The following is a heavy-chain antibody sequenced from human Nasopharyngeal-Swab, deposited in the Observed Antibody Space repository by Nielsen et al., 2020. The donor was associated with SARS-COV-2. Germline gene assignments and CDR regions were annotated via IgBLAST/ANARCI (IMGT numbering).Heavy chain of an antibody. CDR2: ISGSGGST. V-gene: IGHV3-23*01. Sequence: GESLKISCAASGFTFSSYAMSWVRQAPGNGLDWVSAISGSGGSTYYADSVKGRFTISRDNSKNTLYLQMNSLRAEDTAVYYCAKDGGLTTFPYYYYDMDVWGQG. J-gene: IGHJ6*01. D-gene: IGHD4/OR15-4a*01. CDR3: AKDGGLTTFPYYYYDMDV. CDR1: GFTFSSYA.